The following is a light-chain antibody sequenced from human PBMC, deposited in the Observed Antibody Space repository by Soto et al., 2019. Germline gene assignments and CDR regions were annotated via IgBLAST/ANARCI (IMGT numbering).Light chain of an antibody. CDR3: QQSGNSPMYT. CDR2: GAS. Sequence: EIVLTQSPGTLSLSPGERATLSCRASQRVSSSYLAWYQQKPGQAPRLLIYGASSRATGIPDRFSGSGSGTDFTLTISRLEPEDCAVYYCQQSGNSPMYTFGQGTKLEIK. CDR1: QRVSSSY. V-gene: IGKV3-20*01. J-gene: IGKJ2*01.